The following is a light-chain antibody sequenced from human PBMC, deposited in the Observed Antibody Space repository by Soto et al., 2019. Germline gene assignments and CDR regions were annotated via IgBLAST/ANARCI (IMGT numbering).Light chain of an antibody. J-gene: IGLJ2*01. V-gene: IGLV2-14*01. CDR1: TSDVGGHNF. CDR3: SSYSSSGTLV. Sequence: QSALTQPASVSGSPVQAITISCTGTTSDVGGHNFVSWYQQHPGRAPKLMIYDVRNRPSGVSNRFSGSKSANTASLTISGLQAEDEADYYCSSYSSSGTLVFGGGTKVTVL. CDR2: DVR.